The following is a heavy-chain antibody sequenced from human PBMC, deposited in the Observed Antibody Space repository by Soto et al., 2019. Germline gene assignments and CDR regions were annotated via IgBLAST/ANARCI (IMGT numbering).Heavy chain of an antibody. CDR1: GYTFTGYY. CDR2: INPNSGGT. CDR3: ARAGQDYGSGSYYNHYYYYGMDV. Sequence: GASVKVSCKASGYTFTGYYMHWVRQAPGQGLEWMGWINPNSGGTNYAQKFQGRVTMTRDTSISTAYMELSRLRSDDTAVYYCARAGQDYGSGSYYNHYYYYGMDVWGQGTTVTVSS. J-gene: IGHJ6*02. D-gene: IGHD3-10*01. V-gene: IGHV1-2*02.